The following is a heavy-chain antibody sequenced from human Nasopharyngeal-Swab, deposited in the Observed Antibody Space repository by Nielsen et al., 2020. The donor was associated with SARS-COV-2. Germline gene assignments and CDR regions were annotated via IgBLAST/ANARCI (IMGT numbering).Heavy chain of an antibody. CDR3: ARDPYYYGSSGYFNDAFDI. V-gene: IGHV3-21*01. Sequence: GGSLRLSCAASGFTFSSYNMNWVRQAPGKGLEWVSSISSSSGYIYYADSVKGRFTISRDNAKNSLYLQMNSLRDEDTAVYYCARDPYYYGSSGYFNDAFDIWGQGTMVTVSS. CDR2: ISSSSGYI. D-gene: IGHD3-22*01. J-gene: IGHJ3*02. CDR1: GFTFSSYN.